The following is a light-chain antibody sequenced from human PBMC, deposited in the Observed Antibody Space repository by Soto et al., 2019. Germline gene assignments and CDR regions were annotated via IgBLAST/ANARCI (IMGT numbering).Light chain of an antibody. Sequence: QSALTQPASVSGSPGQSITISCTGTSSDVGGYNYVSWYQHHPGKAPKLMIYEVSNRPSGVSNRFSGSKSGNTASLTISGLQAEDEADYYCSSYTSSNSCVFGGGTKVTVL. V-gene: IGLV2-14*01. CDR1: SSDVGGYNY. CDR2: EVS. J-gene: IGLJ3*02. CDR3: SSYTSSNSCV.